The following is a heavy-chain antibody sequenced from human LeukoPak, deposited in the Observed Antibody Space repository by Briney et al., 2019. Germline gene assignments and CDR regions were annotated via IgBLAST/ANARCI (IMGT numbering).Heavy chain of an antibody. V-gene: IGHV3-66*01. J-gene: IGHJ4*02. Sequence: PGGSLRLSCAASGVTVSSNYMSCVRQAPGRGLEWVSVIYSGGSTYYADSVKGRFTISRDNSKNTLFLQMNSLRAGDTALYYCARSTVTMVDYWGQGSLVTVSS. CDR3: ARSTVTMVDY. D-gene: IGHD3-10*01. CDR1: GVTVSSNY. CDR2: IYSGGST.